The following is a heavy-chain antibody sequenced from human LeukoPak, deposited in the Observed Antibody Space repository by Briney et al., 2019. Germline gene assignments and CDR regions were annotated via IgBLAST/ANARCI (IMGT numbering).Heavy chain of an antibody. CDR2: IYSGGST. D-gene: IGHD3-10*01. V-gene: IGHV3-53*01. CDR1: GFTVSSNY. CDR3: VIQAGRAGGQ. Sequence: GGSLRLSCAASGFTVSSNYMSWVRQAPGKGLEWVSVIYSGGSTYYADPVKGRFTISRDNAKNLLHLQMNSLRVEDTAVYHCVIQAGRAGGQWGQGTLIAVSS. J-gene: IGHJ4*02.